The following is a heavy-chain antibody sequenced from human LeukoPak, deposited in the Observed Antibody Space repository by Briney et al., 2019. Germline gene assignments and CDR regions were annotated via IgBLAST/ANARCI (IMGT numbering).Heavy chain of an antibody. Sequence: SETLSLTCAVYGGSFSGYYWSWIRQPPGKGLEWIGEINHSGSTNYNPSLKSRVTISVDTSKNQFSLKLSSVTAADTAVYYCAREGSDYVWGSYTYWGQGTLVTVSS. CDR1: GGSFSGYY. V-gene: IGHV4-34*01. D-gene: IGHD3-16*01. CDR3: AREGSDYVWGSYTY. CDR2: INHSGST. J-gene: IGHJ4*02.